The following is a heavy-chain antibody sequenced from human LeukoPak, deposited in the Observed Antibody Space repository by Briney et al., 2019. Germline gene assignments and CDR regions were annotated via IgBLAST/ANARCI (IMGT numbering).Heavy chain of an antibody. D-gene: IGHD5-24*01. CDR1: GGTFSSYA. CDR3: GRGIWEMAYKPYYYIEV. Sequence: ASVKVSCKASGGTFSSYAISWVRQAPGQGLEWMGGIIPIFGTANYAQKFQGRVSITADESTSTAYMEVSSLRSEDTAVYYCGRGIWEMAYKPYYYIEVWGKGTTVTVSS. CDR2: IIPIFGTA. J-gene: IGHJ6*03. V-gene: IGHV1-69*13.